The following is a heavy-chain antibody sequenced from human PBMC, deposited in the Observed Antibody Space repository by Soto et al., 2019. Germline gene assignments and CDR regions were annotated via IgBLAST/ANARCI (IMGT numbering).Heavy chain of an antibody. CDR1: GFTISDAW. J-gene: IGHJ4*02. CDR2: IKSKSDGGTI. CDR3: TTDRGGGVTPREVPDY. D-gene: IGHD3-16*01. Sequence: EVQLVESGGGLVKPGGSLRLSCAVSGFTISDAWMSWVRQAPGKGLEWVGRIKSKSDGGTIHHAAPVKGRFTIARDVSKNTLYQQMNSLKTADTAVYYCTTDRGGGVTPREVPDYWGQGTLVTVSS. V-gene: IGHV3-15*01.